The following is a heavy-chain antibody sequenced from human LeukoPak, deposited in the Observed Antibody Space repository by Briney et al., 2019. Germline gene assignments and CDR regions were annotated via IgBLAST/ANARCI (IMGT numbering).Heavy chain of an antibody. Sequence: SETLSLTCTVSGGSISSSSSYWGWIRQPPGKGLEWIGGVYYSGTTYYNPSLRSRITISVDTSKNQFSLKLSSVTAADTAVYYCARHAPYYYDSSGYYYVLDYWGQGTLVTVSS. J-gene: IGHJ4*02. D-gene: IGHD3-22*01. CDR3: ARHAPYYYDSSGYYYVLDY. CDR1: GGSISSSSSY. V-gene: IGHV4-39*01. CDR2: VYYSGTT.